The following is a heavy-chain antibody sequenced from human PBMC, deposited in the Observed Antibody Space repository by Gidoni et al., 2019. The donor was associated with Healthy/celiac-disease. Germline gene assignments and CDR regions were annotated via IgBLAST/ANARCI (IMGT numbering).Heavy chain of an antibody. CDR1: LFPFDDYA. V-gene: IGHV3-9*01. CDR2: ISWNSDTI. J-gene: IGHJ5*02. D-gene: IGHD2-15*01. CDR3: AKDMRGWSHWFDP. Sequence: DVQLVGSRGGLVHPCWLLRPPCAAPLFPFDDYAMPWVRQAPGKGLEWVSGISWNSDTIGYADSVKGRFTISRDNAKKSLYLQMNSLRAEDTALYYCAKDMRGWSHWFDPWGQGTLVTVSS.